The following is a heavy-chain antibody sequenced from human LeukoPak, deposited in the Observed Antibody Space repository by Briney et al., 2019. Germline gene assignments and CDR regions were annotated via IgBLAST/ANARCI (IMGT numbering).Heavy chain of an antibody. CDR1: GGSISSSSYY. J-gene: IGHJ5*02. CDR3: ATPLVAVALNWFDP. CDR2: IYYSGST. Sequence: MPSETLSLTCTVSGGSISSSSYYWGWLRQPPGKGLEWIGSIYYSGSTYYNPALKSRFTITVETAKNQFSLKLSSVTAADTAVYYCATPLVAVALNWFDPWGQGTLVTVSS. V-gene: IGHV4-39*07. D-gene: IGHD6-19*01.